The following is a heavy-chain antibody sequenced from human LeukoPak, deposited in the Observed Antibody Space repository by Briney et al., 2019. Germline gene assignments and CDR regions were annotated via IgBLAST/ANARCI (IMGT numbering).Heavy chain of an antibody. Sequence: SGPGLVKPSQTLSLTCAISGDSVSSSSAAWNWIRQSPSRGLEWLGGTYYRSKWYNDYAVSVKSRITINPDTSKNQFSLQLNSVTPEDTAVYYCARTKDIVVVPPSPPWFDPWGQGTLVTVSS. CDR1: GDSVSSSSAA. CDR2: TYYRSKWYN. J-gene: IGHJ5*02. V-gene: IGHV6-1*01. D-gene: IGHD2-2*01. CDR3: ARTKDIVVVPPSPPWFDP.